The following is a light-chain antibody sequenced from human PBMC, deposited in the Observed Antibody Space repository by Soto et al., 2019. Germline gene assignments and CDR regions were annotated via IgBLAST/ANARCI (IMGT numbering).Light chain of an antibody. J-gene: IGKJ1*01. Sequence: EIEMTQSPATLSVSPGERATLSCRASQSVSINLAWYQQKPGQAPRLLIFDTSTRATGIPARFSGSGSGTEFTLTISSLQSEDFAVYYCQQYNKWPQTFGQGTKVEIK. CDR3: QQYNKWPQT. CDR2: DTS. CDR1: QSVSIN. V-gene: IGKV3-15*01.